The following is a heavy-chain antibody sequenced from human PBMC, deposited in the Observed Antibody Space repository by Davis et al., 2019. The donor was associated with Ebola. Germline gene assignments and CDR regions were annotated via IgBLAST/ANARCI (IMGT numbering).Heavy chain of an antibody. J-gene: IGHJ4*02. CDR1: GGSFSGYY. Sequence: MPSETLSLTCAVYGGSFSGYYWSWIRQPPGKGLEWIGEINHSGSTNYNPSLKSRVTISVDTSKDQFSLKLSSVTAADTAVYYCASSLNYWGQGTLVTVSS. V-gene: IGHV4-34*01. CDR2: INHSGST. CDR3: ASSLNY.